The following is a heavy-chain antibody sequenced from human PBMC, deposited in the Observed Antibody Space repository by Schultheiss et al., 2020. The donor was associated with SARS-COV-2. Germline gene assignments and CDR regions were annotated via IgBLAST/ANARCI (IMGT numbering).Heavy chain of an antibody. V-gene: IGHV1-8*01. Sequence: ASVKVSCKASGYTFTSYDISWVRQAPGQGLEWMGWISVKNGNTNYAQKFQGRVTMTRNTSISTAYMELSRLRSDDTAVYYCARGRGSNYINDYWGQGTLVTVSS. CDR2: ISVKNGNT. CDR3: ARGRGSNYINDY. J-gene: IGHJ4*02. D-gene: IGHD4-11*01. CDR1: GYTFTSYD.